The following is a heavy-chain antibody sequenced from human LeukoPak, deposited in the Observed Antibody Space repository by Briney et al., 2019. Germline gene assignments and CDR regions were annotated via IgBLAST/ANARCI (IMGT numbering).Heavy chain of an antibody. J-gene: IGHJ1*01. CDR3: ATVLGDWSEYFQH. CDR1: GYTFTGYY. CDR2: FDPEDGET. D-gene: IGHD2-21*02. Sequence: ASVKVSCKASGYTFTGYYMHWVRQAPGKGLEWMGGFDPEDGETIYAQKFQGRVTMTEDTSTDTAYMELSSLRSEDTAVYYCATVLGDWSEYFQHWGQGTLVTVSS. V-gene: IGHV1-24*01.